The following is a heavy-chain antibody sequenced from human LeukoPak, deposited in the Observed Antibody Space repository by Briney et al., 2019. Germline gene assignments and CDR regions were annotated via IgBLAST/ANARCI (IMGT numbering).Heavy chain of an antibody. D-gene: IGHD2-8*01. Sequence: PSETLSLTCTVSGGSISSGGYYWSWIRQPPGKGLEWIGYIYHSGSTYYNPSLKSRVTISVDRSKNQFSLKLSSVTAADTAVYYCARTFSMDYYYGMDVWGQGTTVTVSS. J-gene: IGHJ6*02. V-gene: IGHV4-30-2*01. CDR1: GGSISSGGYY. CDR3: ARTFSMDYYYGMDV. CDR2: IYHSGST.